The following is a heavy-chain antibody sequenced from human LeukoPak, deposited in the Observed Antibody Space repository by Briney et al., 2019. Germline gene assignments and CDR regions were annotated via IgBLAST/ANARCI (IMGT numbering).Heavy chain of an antibody. CDR3: ARRGRYCSSTSCYAFDS. CDR1: GGSISSSSFYY. Sequence: PSETLSLTCTVSGGSISSSSFYYWGWIRQPPVKGLEWIGSIYYSGSTYYNPSLKSRVTISVDTSKNQFSLKLSSVTAADTAIYYCARRGRYCSSTSCYAFDSWGQGTLVTVSS. V-gene: IGHV4-39*01. CDR2: IYYSGST. J-gene: IGHJ4*02. D-gene: IGHD2-2*01.